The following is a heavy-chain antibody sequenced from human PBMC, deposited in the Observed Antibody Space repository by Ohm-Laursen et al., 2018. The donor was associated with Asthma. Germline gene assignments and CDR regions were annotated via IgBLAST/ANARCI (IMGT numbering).Heavy chain of an antibody. V-gene: IGHV3-23*01. Sequence: SLRLSCAASGFTFGNYAMSWVRQAPGQGLEWVSAISGAGGSTDYAGSVKGRFTLSRDNSKNTLYLQMNSLRAEDTAVYYCARDAAGTFVFDYWGQGTLVTVSS. CDR3: ARDAAGTFVFDY. D-gene: IGHD6-13*01. CDR1: GFTFGNYA. CDR2: ISGAGGST. J-gene: IGHJ4*02.